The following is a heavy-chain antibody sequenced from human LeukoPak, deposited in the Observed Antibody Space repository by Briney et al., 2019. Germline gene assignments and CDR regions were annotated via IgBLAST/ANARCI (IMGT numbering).Heavy chain of an antibody. V-gene: IGHV3-30*04. CDR1: GFTFSSYA. Sequence: GRSLRLSCAASGFTFSSYAMHWVRQAPGKGLEWAAVISYDGSNKYYADSVKGRLTISRDNSKNTLYLQMNSLRAEATAVYYCARVLEAADGRGSGGYYGMDVWGKGTTVTVSS. CDR2: ISYDGSNK. CDR3: ARVLEAADGRGSGGYYGMDV. J-gene: IGHJ6*04. D-gene: IGHD6-13*01.